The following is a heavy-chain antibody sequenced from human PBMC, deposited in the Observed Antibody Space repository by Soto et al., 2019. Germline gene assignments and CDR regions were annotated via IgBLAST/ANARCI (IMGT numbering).Heavy chain of an antibody. D-gene: IGHD2-21*01. J-gene: IGHJ4*02. CDR3: ARVMIASQRRFFGY. CDR2: INPGNVDT. Sequence: QVQLVQSGAEVKKPGASVKVSCRASGYTFVNFTIHWVRQAPGQRLEWMGWINPGNVDTKYSQKFQGRVTLTADTSATTAYMELSSLRSEDTAVYYCARVMIASQRRFFGYWGQGTQVTVSS. V-gene: IGHV1-3*01. CDR1: GYTFVNFT.